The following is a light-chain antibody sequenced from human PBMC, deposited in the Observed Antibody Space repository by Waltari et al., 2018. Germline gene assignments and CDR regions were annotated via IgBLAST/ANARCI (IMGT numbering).Light chain of an antibody. V-gene: IGLV3-27*01. CDR1: VLGKKF. CDR3: FTVDDNSLRL. CDR2: RDS. J-gene: IGLJ2*01. Sequence: SYELTQPSSVSVSPGQTARITCSGDVLGKKFIRWFQQKPGQAPVLLIFRDSERPSGLPERFSGASAGTTVTLTSSGAHVEDEADYYCFTVDDNSLRLFGGGTKLTVL.